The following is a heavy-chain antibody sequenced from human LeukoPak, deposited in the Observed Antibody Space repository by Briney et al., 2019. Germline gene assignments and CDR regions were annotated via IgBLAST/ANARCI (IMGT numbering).Heavy chain of an antibody. CDR2: IYYSGST. CDR3: ARQTGSGLFILP. CDR1: GGSISSSSYY. D-gene: IGHD3/OR15-3a*01. V-gene: IGHV4-39*01. Sequence: PSETLSLTCTVSGGSISSSSYYWGWIRQPPGKGLEWIGSIYYSGSTNYNPSLKSRVTISVDKSKNRFSLKLTSVTAADTAVYYCARQTGSGLFILPGGQGTLVTVSS. J-gene: IGHJ4*02.